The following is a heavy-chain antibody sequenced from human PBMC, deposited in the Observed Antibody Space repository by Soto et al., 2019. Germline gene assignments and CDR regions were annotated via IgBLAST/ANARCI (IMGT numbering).Heavy chain of an antibody. D-gene: IGHD1-26*01. CDR3: AKSGSGATSECDY. V-gene: IGHV1-2*02. CDR1: GYTFTGCY. CDR2: INPNSGGT. J-gene: IGHJ4*02. Sequence: ASVKVSCKASGYTFTGCYIHWVRQAPGQGLEWMGWINPNSGGTNYAQKFQGRVTMTRDTSISTAYMELSRLRSDDTAVYYCAKSGSGATSECDYWGQGTLVTVSS.